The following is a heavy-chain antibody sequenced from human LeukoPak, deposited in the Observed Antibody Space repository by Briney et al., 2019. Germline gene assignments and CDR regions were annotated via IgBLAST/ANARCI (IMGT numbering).Heavy chain of an antibody. V-gene: IGHV4-39*07. CDR1: GGSISSSNYY. J-gene: IGHJ6*03. CDR3: ARSPRQQLLVRYYYYYMDV. CDR2: IFYSGST. D-gene: IGHD6-13*01. Sequence: PSETLSLTCTVSGGSISSSNYYWGWIRQPPGKGLEWIGSIFYSGSTYYNPSLKSRVTISVDTSKNQFSLQLSSVTAADTAVYYCARSPRQQLLVRYYYYYMDVWGKGTTVTVSS.